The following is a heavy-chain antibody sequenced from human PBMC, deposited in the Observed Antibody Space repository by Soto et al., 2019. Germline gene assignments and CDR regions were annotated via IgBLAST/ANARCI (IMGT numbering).Heavy chain of an antibody. D-gene: IGHD1-20*01. V-gene: IGHV3-30-3*01. J-gene: IGHJ4*02. Sequence: QVQLVESGGGVVQPGRSLRLSCAASGFTFSSYAMHWVRQAPGKGLEWVAVISYDGSNKYYADSVKGRFTISRDNSKNTLYLQMNSLRAEDTAVYYCARVPSGAIITVTTLSYWGQGTLVTVSS. CDR3: ARVPSGAIITVTTLSY. CDR1: GFTFSSYA. CDR2: ISYDGSNK.